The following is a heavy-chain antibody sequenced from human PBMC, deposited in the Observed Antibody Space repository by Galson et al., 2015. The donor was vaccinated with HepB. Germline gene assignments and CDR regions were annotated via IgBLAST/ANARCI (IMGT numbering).Heavy chain of an antibody. D-gene: IGHD3-9*01. CDR2: IWYDGSNK. V-gene: IGHV3-33*01. Sequence: SLRLSCAASGFTFSSYGMHWVRQAPGKGLEWVAVIWYDGSNKYYADSVKGRFTIPRDNSKNTLYLQMNSLRAEDTAVYYCAREGTLIRYFDWLPLDYWGQGTLVTVSS. CDR3: AREGTLIRYFDWLPLDY. J-gene: IGHJ4*02. CDR1: GFTFSSYG.